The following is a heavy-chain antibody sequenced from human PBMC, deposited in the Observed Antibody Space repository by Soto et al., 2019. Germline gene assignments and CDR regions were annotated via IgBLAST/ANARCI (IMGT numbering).Heavy chain of an antibody. CDR1: GGSISSYY. CDR2: IYNSGST. J-gene: IGHJ4*02. D-gene: IGHD3-22*01. CDR3: AIVYDSSGYLIDY. V-gene: IGHV4-59*01. Sequence: TSETRSLTCTVSGGSISSYYWSWIRQPPGKGLEWIGYIYNSGSTNYNPSLKSRVTISVDTSKNQFSLKLSSVTAADTAVYYCAIVYDSSGYLIDYWGQGTLVTVSS.